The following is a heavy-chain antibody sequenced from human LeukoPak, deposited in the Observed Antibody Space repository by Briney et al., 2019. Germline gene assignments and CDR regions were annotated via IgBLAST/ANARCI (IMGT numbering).Heavy chain of an antibody. V-gene: IGHV1-18*01. Sequence: ASVKVSCKASGYTFTSYGISWVRQAPGQGLEWMGWISAYNDNTNYAQKLQGRVTMTTDTSTSTAYMELRSLRSDDTAVYYCARGLSPLVVPGTWFDPWAREPWSPSPQ. CDR2: ISAYNDNT. CDR3: ARGLSPLVVPGTWFDP. J-gene: IGHJ5*02. D-gene: IGHD2-2*01. CDR1: GYTFTSYG.